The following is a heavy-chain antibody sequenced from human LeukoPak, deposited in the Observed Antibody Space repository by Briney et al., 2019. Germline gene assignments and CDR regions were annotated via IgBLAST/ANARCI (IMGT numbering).Heavy chain of an antibody. CDR2: ISSSSSYI. Sequence: PGGSLRLSCAASGFTFSDYYMSWIRQAPGKGLEWVSSISSSSSYIYYADSVKGRFTISRDNAKNSLYLQMNSLRAEDTAVYYCARDRPGQWELPTFDYWGQGTLVTVSS. CDR1: GFTFSDYY. J-gene: IGHJ4*02. CDR3: ARDRPGQWELPTFDY. V-gene: IGHV3-11*06. D-gene: IGHD1-26*01.